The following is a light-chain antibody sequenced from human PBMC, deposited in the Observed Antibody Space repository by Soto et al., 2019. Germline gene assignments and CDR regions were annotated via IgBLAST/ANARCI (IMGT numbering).Light chain of an antibody. CDR2: AAS. J-gene: IGKJ5*01. CDR3: QQLLSYPIS. Sequence: DIQMTQSPSTLSASVGDRVTITCRASQGISSYLAWYQQKPGKAPKLLIYAASTLQSGVPLSFSGSGSGTSFTLTICSLQPEDFATYYCQQLLSYPISFGQGTRLEI. V-gene: IGKV1-9*01. CDR1: QGISSY.